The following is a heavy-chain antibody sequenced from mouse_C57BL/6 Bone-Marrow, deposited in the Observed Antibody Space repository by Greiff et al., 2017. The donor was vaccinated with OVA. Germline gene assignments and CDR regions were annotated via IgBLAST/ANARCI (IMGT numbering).Heavy chain of an antibody. CDR3: AREDDYADY. Sequence: EVQRVESGGGLVKPGGSLKLSCAASGFTFSSYAMSWVRQTPEKRLEWVATISDGGSYTYYPDNVKGRFTISRDNAKNNLYLQMSHLKSEDTAMYYCAREDDYADYWGQGTTLTVSS. CDR2: ISDGGSYT. CDR1: GFTFSSYA. J-gene: IGHJ2*01. V-gene: IGHV5-4*01. D-gene: IGHD2-4*01.